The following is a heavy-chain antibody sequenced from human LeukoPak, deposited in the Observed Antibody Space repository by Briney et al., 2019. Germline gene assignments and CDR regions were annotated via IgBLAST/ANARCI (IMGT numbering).Heavy chain of an antibody. V-gene: IGHV1-2*02. CDR3: ARDKFGYIKYYYYGMDV. CDR1: GYTFTSYG. J-gene: IGHJ6*02. D-gene: IGHD3-16*01. CDR2: INPNSGGT. Sequence: ASVKVSCKASGYTFTSYGISWVRQAPGQGLEWMGWINPNSGGTNYAQKFQGRVTMTRDTSISTAYMELSRLRSDDTAVYYCARDKFGYIKYYYYGMDVWGQGTTVTVSS.